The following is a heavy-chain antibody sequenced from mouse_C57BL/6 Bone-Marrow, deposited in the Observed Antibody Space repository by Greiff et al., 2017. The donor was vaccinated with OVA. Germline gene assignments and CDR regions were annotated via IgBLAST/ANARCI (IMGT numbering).Heavy chain of an antibody. CDR3: APEFAY. J-gene: IGHJ3*01. Sequence: QVQLQQSGAELVRPGASVKLSCKASGYTFTDYYINWVKQRPGQGLEWIARIYPGSGNTYYNEKFKGKATLTAEKSSSTAYMQLSSLTSEDSAVYFCAPEFAYWGQGTLVTVSA. CDR2: IYPGSGNT. CDR1: GYTFTDYY. V-gene: IGHV1-76*01.